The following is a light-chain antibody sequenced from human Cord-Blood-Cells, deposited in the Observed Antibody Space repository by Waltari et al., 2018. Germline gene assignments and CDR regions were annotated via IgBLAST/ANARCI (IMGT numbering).Light chain of an antibody. J-gene: IGLJ3*02. V-gene: IGLV2-14*01. CDR2: DVS. CDR1: SSDVGGYNY. Sequence: QSALTQPASVSGSPGQSITISCTGTSSDVGGYNYVSWYQQHPGKAPKLMIYDVSKRPAGVYNRFSGSKSGSTASLTISGLQAEDEADYYCSSYTSSSTWVFGGGTKLTVL. CDR3: SSYTSSSTWV.